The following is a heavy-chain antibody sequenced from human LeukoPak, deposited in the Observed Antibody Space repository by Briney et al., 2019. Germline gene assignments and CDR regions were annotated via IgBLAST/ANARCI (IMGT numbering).Heavy chain of an antibody. Sequence: PGGSLRLSCAASGFTFSSYAMHWVRQAPGEGLEWVANIDKDGSGTSYADSVKGRFTISRDNAKNSLYLQMNGLRVEDTAVYYCARGCCSVSGLYFEFWGQGSLVTVSS. CDR1: GFTFSSYA. J-gene: IGHJ4*02. V-gene: IGHV3-7*03. CDR3: ARGCCSVSGLYFEF. D-gene: IGHD3-9*01. CDR2: IDKDGSGT.